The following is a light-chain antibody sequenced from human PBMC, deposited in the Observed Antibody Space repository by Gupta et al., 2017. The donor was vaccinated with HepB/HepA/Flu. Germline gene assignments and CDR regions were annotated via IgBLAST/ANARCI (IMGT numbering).Light chain of an antibody. V-gene: IGLV1-47*01. CDR2: KDN. J-gene: IGLJ3*02. CDR1: ASNLGNNF. Sequence: QSVLTQPPSVSGTPGQTLTISCSGSASNLGNNFVFWYQQFPGTAPRLINFKDNLRPSGVGDRFTGSKSGTSASLAISGLRSEDEADYYCASWDDRRSGWVFGGGTKVTVL. CDR3: ASWDDRRSGWV.